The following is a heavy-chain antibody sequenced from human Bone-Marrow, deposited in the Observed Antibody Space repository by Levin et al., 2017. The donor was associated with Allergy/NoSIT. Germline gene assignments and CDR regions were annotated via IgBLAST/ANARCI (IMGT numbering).Heavy chain of an antibody. V-gene: IGHV3-23*01. CDR2: ISGSGGST. D-gene: IGHD2-15*01. Sequence: GESLKISCAASGFTFSSYAMSWVRQAPGKGLEWVSAISGSGGSTYYADSVKGRFTISRDNSKNTLYLQMNSLRAEDTAVYYCAKDPDIVVVVAAWGQGTLVTVSS. CDR3: AKDPDIVVVVAA. J-gene: IGHJ4*02. CDR1: GFTFSSYA.